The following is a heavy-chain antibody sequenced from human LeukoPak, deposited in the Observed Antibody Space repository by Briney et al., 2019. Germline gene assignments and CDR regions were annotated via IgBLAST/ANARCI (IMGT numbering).Heavy chain of an antibody. Sequence: ASVKVSCKASGYTYTSYDINWVRQATGQGLEWMGWMNPNSGNTGYAQKFQGRVTITRNTSISTAYMELSSPRPEDTAVYYCARDGTTGTTLDYWGQGTLVTVSS. CDR1: GYTYTSYD. V-gene: IGHV1-8*03. CDR3: ARDGTTGTTLDY. J-gene: IGHJ4*02. CDR2: MNPNSGNT. D-gene: IGHD1-1*01.